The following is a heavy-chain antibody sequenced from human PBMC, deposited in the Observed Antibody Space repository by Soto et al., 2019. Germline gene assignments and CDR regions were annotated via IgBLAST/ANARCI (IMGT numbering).Heavy chain of an antibody. J-gene: IGHJ6*03. CDR2: IYYSGST. V-gene: IGHV4-59*01. D-gene: IGHD5-12*01. CDR1: GGSISSYY. CDR3: ARRYSGYDHYYYYMDV. Sequence: PSETLSLTCTVSGGSISSYYWSWIRQPPGKGLEWIGYIYYSGSTNYNPSLKSRVTISVDTSKNQFSLKLSSVTAADTAVYYCARRYSGYDHYYYYMDVWGKGTTVTVSS.